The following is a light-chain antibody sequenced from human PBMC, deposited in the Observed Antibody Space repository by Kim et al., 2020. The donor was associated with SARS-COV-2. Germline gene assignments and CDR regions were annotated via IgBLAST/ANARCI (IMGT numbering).Light chain of an antibody. CDR3: KQGTHWPFT. CDR2: KVS. V-gene: IGKV2-30*01. CDR1: QSLVNSDGSSY. J-gene: IGKJ3*01. Sequence: PAAISCRSSQSLVNSDGSSYLNWFHQRPGQAPRRLIYKVSSLDTGVPDRFSGSGSGTDFTLQISRVEAEDVGVYYCKQGTHWPFTFGPGTKVDIK.